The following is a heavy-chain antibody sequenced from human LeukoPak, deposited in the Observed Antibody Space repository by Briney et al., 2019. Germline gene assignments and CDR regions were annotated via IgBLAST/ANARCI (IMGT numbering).Heavy chain of an antibody. J-gene: IGHJ4*02. D-gene: IGHD1-26*01. CDR1: GGTFSSYA. V-gene: IGHV1-18*01. CDR3: ARSAGREFDY. CDR2: VSGFDGNT. Sequence: ASVKVSCKASGGTFSSYAISWVRQAPGQGLEWMGWVSGFDGNTNYVQKLQGRVTMTTDTSTSTVYMELRSLRSDDTAVYYCARSAGREFDYWGRGTLVTVSS.